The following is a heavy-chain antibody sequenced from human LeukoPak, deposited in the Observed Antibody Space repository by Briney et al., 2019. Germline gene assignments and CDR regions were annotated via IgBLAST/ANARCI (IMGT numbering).Heavy chain of an antibody. Sequence: GGSLRLSCAASGFTFSSSAMSWVRQAPGKGLEWVSAISGSGSNTYYADSVKGRLTISRDNSKNTLYLQMSSLRAEDTAVYYCVKKASRAYFDYWGQGTLVTVSS. CDR3: VKKASRAYFDY. V-gene: IGHV3-23*01. CDR1: GFTFSSSA. D-gene: IGHD2-2*01. CDR2: ISGSGSNT. J-gene: IGHJ4*02.